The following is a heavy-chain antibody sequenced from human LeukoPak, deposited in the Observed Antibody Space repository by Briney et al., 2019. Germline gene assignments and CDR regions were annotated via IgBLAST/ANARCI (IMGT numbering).Heavy chain of an antibody. V-gene: IGHV1-2*06. Sequence: EASVKVSCKASGYTFIAYHMHWVRQAPGQGLEWMGRIHPSSGATNYAQRFQGRVTLTRDMSINTAYMELSRLTSDDTAVYYCARDLPFEDWGQGTLVTVSS. D-gene: IGHD2/OR15-2a*01. CDR2: IHPSSGAT. J-gene: IGHJ4*02. CDR1: GYTFIAYH. CDR3: ARDLPFED.